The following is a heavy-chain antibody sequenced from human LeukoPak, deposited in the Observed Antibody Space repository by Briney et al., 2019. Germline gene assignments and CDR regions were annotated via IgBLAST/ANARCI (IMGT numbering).Heavy chain of an antibody. CDR1: GYTFTSYA. Sequence: ASVKVSCKASGYTFTSYAMNWVRQAPGQGLEWMGWINTNTGNPTYAQGFTGRFVFSLDTSVSTAYLQISSLKAEDTAVYYCARGLTGYYIARPFDYWGQGTLVTVSS. V-gene: IGHV7-4-1*02. J-gene: IGHJ4*02. D-gene: IGHD3-9*01. CDR2: INTNTGNP. CDR3: ARGLTGYYIARPFDY.